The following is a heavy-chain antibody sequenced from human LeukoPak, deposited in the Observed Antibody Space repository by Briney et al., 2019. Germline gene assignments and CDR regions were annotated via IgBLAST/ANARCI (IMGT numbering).Heavy chain of an antibody. CDR3: AKDGVVVVPAAWLDY. D-gene: IGHD2-2*01. CDR1: GFTFSSFG. J-gene: IGHJ4*02. V-gene: IGHV3-30*18. CDR2: ISYDGSNK. Sequence: GGSLRLSCAASGFTFSSFGMHWVRQAPGKGLEWVAVISYDGSNKYYADSVKGRFTISRDSSRNTLYLQMNSLRADDTAVYYCAKDGVVVVPAAWLDYWGQGTLVTASS.